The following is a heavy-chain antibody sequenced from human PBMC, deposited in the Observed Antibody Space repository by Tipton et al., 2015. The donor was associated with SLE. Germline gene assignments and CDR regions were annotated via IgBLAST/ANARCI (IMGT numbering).Heavy chain of an antibody. D-gene: IGHD1-26*01. CDR2: VYYSGNT. CDR3: AKGCGMGNYYYMDV. J-gene: IGHJ6*03. Sequence: TLSLTCSVSGGSTTRFYWSWIRQSPGKTMEWIGYVYYSGNTNYNPSLKSRVTISMDTSKNQVSLRLNSVTAADTAVYYCAKGCGMGNYYYMDVWGKGTSVIVSS. CDR1: GGSTTRFY. V-gene: IGHV4-59*07.